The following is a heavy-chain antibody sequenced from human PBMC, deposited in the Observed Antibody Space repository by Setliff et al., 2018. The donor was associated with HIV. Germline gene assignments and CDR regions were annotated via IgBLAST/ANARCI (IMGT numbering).Heavy chain of an antibody. D-gene: IGHD3-9*01. V-gene: IGHV1-24*01. J-gene: IGHJ4*02. CDR2: FDPQDGKT. Sequence: GASVKVSCKISGYTLTEVSMHWVRQAPGKGLEWMGYFDPQDGKTIYAQKFQGSVTITTDTSTDTAYMDLSSLRSEDTAMYYCATVQDRHFDWFLFAHWGQGTLVTVSS. CDR1: GYTLTEVS. CDR3: ATVQDRHFDWFLFAH.